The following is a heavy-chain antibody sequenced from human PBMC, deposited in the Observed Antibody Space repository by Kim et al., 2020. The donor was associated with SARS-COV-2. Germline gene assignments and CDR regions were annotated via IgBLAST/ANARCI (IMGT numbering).Heavy chain of an antibody. Sequence: DSVKGRVTIPSDNTKNSLYLQMNSLRAEDTAVYYCARGAASWSYLGNDYWGQGTLVTVSS. CDR3: ARGAASWSYLGNDY. V-gene: IGHV3-11*04. D-gene: IGHD3-10*01. J-gene: IGHJ4*02.